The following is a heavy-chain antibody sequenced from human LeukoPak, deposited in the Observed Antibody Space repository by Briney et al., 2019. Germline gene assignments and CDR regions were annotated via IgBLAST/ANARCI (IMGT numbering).Heavy chain of an antibody. CDR1: GYTFTGYY. J-gene: IGHJ6*04. V-gene: IGHV1-2*02. D-gene: IGHD2-2*01. Sequence: EASVKVSCKASGYTFTGYYMHWVRQAPGQGLEWMGWINPNSGGTNYAQKFQGRVTMTRDTSISTAYMKLSRLRSDDTAVYYCAIDIVVVPAAPTMGGMDVWGKGTTVTVSS. CDR2: INPNSGGT. CDR3: AIDIVVVPAAPTMGGMDV.